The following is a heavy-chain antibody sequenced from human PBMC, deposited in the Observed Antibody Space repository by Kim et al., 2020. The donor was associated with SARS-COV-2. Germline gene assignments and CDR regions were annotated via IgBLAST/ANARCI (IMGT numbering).Heavy chain of an antibody. CDR3: ARIWFGELWYYGMDV. CDR2: IYYSGST. D-gene: IGHD3-10*01. CDR1: GGSISSSSYY. J-gene: IGHJ6*02. Sequence: SETLSLTCTVSGGSISSSSYYWGWIRQPPGKGLEWIGSIYYSGSTYYNPSLKSRVTISVDTSKNQFSLKLSSVTAADTAVYYCARIWFGELWYYGMDVWGQGTTVTVSS. V-gene: IGHV4-39*01.